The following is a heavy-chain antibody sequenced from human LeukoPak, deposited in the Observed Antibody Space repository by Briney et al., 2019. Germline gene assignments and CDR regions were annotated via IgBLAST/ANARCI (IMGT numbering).Heavy chain of an antibody. CDR3: ARESSGAFWFDP. D-gene: IGHD2-15*01. CDR1: GYTFTNNY. Sequence: ASVKVSCKASGYTFTNNYMHWVRQAPGQGLEWMGIINPGGGNTNYPPKFQGRVTMTRDTSTSTVYMELSSLRSDDTAVYYCARESSGAFWFDPWGQGTLVTVSS. J-gene: IGHJ5*02. CDR2: INPGGGNT. V-gene: IGHV1-46*01.